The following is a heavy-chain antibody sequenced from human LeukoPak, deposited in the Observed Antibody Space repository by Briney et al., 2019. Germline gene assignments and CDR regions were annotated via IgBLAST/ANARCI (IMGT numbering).Heavy chain of an antibody. V-gene: IGHV4-39*07. D-gene: IGHD3-22*01. CDR2: IYHSGST. Sequence: SGTLSLTCTVSGGSITSNNDYWGWIRQPPGKGLEWIGSIYHSGSTYYNPSLKSRVTISVDTSKNQFSLKLSSVTAADTAVYYCARGITMIVVVGYYFDYWGQGTLVTVSS. J-gene: IGHJ4*02. CDR1: GGSITSNNDY. CDR3: ARGITMIVVVGYYFDY.